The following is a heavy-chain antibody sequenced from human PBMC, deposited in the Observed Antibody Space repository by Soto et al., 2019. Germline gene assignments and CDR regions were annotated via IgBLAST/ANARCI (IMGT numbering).Heavy chain of an antibody. V-gene: IGHV4-34*01. D-gene: IGHD5-12*01. CDR2: VKDGGHT. CDR3: ARGQEGVVATH. Sequence: QVQLQQWGAGLLKPSETLSLNCAVTGGSLSGYYWSWIRQPPGKGLEWIGEVKDGGHTNYSPSLRGRVTITSDPANDQFPLRPNTVAAADTGVYYCARGQEGVVATHWDQGSLVTVSS. CDR1: GGSLSGYY. J-gene: IGHJ4*02.